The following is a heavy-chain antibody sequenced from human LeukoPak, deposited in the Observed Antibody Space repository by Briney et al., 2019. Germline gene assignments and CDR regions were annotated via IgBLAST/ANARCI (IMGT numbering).Heavy chain of an antibody. D-gene: IGHD6-6*01. V-gene: IGHV1-69*05. CDR3: ARDESSSFGRRFDP. CDR2: IIPIFGTA. J-gene: IGHJ5*02. Sequence: SVKVSCKASGGTFSSYAISWVRQAPGQGLEWMGRIIPIFGTANYAQKFQGRVTITTDESTSTAYMELSSLGSEDTAVYYCARDESSSFGRRFDPWGQGTLVTVSS. CDR1: GGTFSSYA.